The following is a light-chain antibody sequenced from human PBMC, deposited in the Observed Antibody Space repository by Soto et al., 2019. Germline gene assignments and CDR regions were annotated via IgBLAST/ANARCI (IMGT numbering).Light chain of an antibody. CDR1: QSISSW. CDR3: QQSYSTPLT. J-gene: IGKJ4*01. CDR2: DAS. V-gene: IGKV1-39*01. Sequence: DIVMTQSPDSLAVSLGERPTSTCRASQSISSWLAWYQQKPGKDPKLLIYDASSLKSGVPSRFSGSGSGTDFTLTISSLQPEDFATYYCQQSYSTPLTFGGGTKVDIK.